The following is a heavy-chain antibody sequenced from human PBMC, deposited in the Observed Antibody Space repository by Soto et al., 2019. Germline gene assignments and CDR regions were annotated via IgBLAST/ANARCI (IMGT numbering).Heavy chain of an antibody. CDR1: GYTFTSYS. Sequence: ASVNVSCKASGYTFTSYSIHWVRQAPGQRLEWMGWINAGNGNTKYSQKFQGRVTITRDTSASTAYMELSSLRSEDTAVYYCASPPIAAAGTDYYYYGMDVWGQGTTVTVSS. CDR3: ASPPIAAAGTDYYYYGMDV. D-gene: IGHD6-13*01. CDR2: INAGNGNT. V-gene: IGHV1-3*01. J-gene: IGHJ6*02.